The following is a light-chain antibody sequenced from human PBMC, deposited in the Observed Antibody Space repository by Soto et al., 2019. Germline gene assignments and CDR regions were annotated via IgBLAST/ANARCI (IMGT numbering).Light chain of an antibody. CDR2: SAS. V-gene: IGKV1-6*01. CDR3: LQENSYPLT. J-gene: IGKJ4*01. CDR1: QGVRDD. Sequence: IQMTQSPSSLSASVGDRVTITCRASQGVRDDVGWYQQKPGKAPKLLIYSASTLQSGVPSRFSGSGSGTDFTLTISGLQPEDCAAYYCLQENSYPLTVGGGTKVEIK.